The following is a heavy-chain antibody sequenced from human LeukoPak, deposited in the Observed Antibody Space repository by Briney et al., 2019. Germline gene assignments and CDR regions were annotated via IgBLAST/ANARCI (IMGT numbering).Heavy chain of an antibody. J-gene: IGHJ4*02. V-gene: IGHV3-23*01. CDR2: ISGSGGST. Sequence: GGSLRLSCAASGFTFRRYGMTWVRQAPGKGLEWVSAISGSGGSTYYADSVKGRFTISRDNSKNTLYLQMNSLRAEDTAVYYCAKESLSYYYGSGSYYDYWGQGTLVTVSS. CDR1: GFTFRRYG. D-gene: IGHD3-10*01. CDR3: AKESLSYYYGSGSYYDY.